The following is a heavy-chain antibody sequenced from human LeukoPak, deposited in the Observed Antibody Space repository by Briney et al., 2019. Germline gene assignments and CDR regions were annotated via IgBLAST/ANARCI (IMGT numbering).Heavy chain of an antibody. V-gene: IGHV4-59*12. Sequence: SGTLSLTCTVSGGSISSYYWSWIRQPPGKGLEWIGYIYYSGSTNYNPSLKSRVTISVDTSKNQFSLKLSSVTAADTAVYYCARDGCGGDCYSRWFDPWGQGTLVTVSS. J-gene: IGHJ5*02. D-gene: IGHD2-21*02. CDR2: IYYSGST. CDR1: GGSISSYY. CDR3: ARDGCGGDCYSRWFDP.